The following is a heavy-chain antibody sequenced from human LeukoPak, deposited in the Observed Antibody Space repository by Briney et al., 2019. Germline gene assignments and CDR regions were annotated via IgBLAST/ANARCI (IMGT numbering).Heavy chain of an antibody. CDR2: IYHSGST. Sequence: SETLSLTCTVSGDSISSSSYYWGWIRQPPGKGLEWIGSIYHSGSTYYNPSLKSRVTISVDTSKNQFSLKLSSVTAADTAVYYCARDLSNFHGYYYYYMDVWGKGTTVTVSS. CDR1: GDSISSSSYY. J-gene: IGHJ6*03. D-gene: IGHD2/OR15-2a*01. V-gene: IGHV4-39*07. CDR3: ARDLSNFHGYYYYYMDV.